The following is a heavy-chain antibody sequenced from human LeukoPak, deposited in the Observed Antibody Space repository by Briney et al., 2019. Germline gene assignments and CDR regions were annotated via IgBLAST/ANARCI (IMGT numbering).Heavy chain of an antibody. CDR3: ARVAVAGNYYYYYMDV. V-gene: IGHV1-69*05. J-gene: IGHJ6*03. D-gene: IGHD6-19*01. CDR2: IIPIFGTA. CDR1: GGTFSSYA. Sequence: SVKVSCKASGGTFSSYAISWVRQAPGQGLEWMGRIIPIFGTANYAQKFRGRVTITTDESTSTAYMELSSLRSEDTAVYYCARVAVAGNYYYYYMDVWGKGTTVTVPS.